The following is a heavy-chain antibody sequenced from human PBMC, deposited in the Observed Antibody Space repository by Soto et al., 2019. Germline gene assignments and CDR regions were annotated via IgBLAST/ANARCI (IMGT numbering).Heavy chain of an antibody. CDR3: VRPTSESHSTSSFDY. Sequence: ASVKVSCKASGYTFPSFALHWVRQAPGQRLEWMGWINAGNGNTKYSQKFQGRVTISRDTSASTAYMELSSLRSEDTAVYYCVRPTSESHSTSSFDYWGQGTLVTVSS. D-gene: IGHD2-15*01. J-gene: IGHJ4*02. V-gene: IGHV1-3*01. CDR1: GYTFPSFA. CDR2: INAGNGNT.